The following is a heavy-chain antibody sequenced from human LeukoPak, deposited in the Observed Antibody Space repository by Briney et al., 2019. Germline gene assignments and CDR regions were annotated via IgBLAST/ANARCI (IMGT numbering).Heavy chain of an antibody. J-gene: IGHJ4*02. CDR3: ARLRGYYDSSDH. CDR2: INSDGSSI. D-gene: IGHD3-22*01. V-gene: IGHV3-74*01. CDR1: GFSFSAYW. Sequence: PGGTLRLSCAGSGFSFSAYWMHWVPHLPGKGLVCVSRINSDGSSISYADSVKGRFTISRDNAKNTLYLEMNSLRLEDTAVYYCARLRGYYDSSDHWGQGTLVTVSS.